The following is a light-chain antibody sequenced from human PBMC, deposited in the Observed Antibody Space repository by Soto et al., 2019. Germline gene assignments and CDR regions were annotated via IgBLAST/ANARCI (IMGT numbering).Light chain of an antibody. Sequence: QSPLTQPPSASGSPGQSVTISCTGNSSDVGGYNYVSWYQQHPGKAPKLMIYEVSKRPSGVPDRFSGSKSGNTASLTVSGLQAEDEAEYYCSSYAGSNNVVFGGGTKLTVL. J-gene: IGLJ2*01. CDR3: SSYAGSNNVV. CDR2: EVS. CDR1: SSDVGGYNY. V-gene: IGLV2-8*01.